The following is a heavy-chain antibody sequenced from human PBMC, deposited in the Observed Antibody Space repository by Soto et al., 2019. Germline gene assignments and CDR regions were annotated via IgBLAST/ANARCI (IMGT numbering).Heavy chain of an antibody. V-gene: IGHV2-5*02. CDR3: AHMVYYDSSGYYYFDY. CDR2: IYWDDDK. J-gene: IGHJ4*02. Sequence: QITLKESGPTLVKPTQTLTLTCTFSGFSLSTSGVGVGWIRQPPGKALEWLALIYWDDDKRYSPSLKSSLTNNKDTSNNQVVLTMTNMDPVDTATYYCAHMVYYDSSGYYYFDYWGQGTLVTVSS. CDR1: GFSLSTSGVG. D-gene: IGHD3-22*01.